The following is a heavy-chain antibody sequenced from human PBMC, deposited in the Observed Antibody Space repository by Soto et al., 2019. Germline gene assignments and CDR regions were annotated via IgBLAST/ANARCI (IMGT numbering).Heavy chain of an antibody. Sequence: EVQLVESGGGLVQPGGSLSLSCAASGFTFSSYSMNWVRQAPGKGLEWVSYISSSSSTIYYADSVKGRFTISRDNAKNSLYLQMNSLRDEDTAVYYCARDVLDYYGSGSYHAVIDYWGQGTLVIVSS. CDR1: GFTFSSYS. J-gene: IGHJ4*02. V-gene: IGHV3-48*02. CDR2: ISSSSSTI. CDR3: ARDVLDYYGSGSYHAVIDY. D-gene: IGHD3-10*01.